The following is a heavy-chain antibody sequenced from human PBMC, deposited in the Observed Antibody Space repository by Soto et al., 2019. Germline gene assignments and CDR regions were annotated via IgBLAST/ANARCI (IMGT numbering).Heavy chain of an antibody. Sequence: PGESLKLSCKGSGYSFTSDWIAWVRQMPGKGLEWMGMIYPGDSDTRYSPSFQGQVTISADKSISTAYLQWSTLKASDSAMYYCARWYSSGWYYFDYWGQGTLVTVSS. J-gene: IGHJ4*02. CDR3: ARWYSSGWYYFDY. V-gene: IGHV5-51*01. CDR1: GYSFTSDW. D-gene: IGHD6-19*01. CDR2: IYPGDSDT.